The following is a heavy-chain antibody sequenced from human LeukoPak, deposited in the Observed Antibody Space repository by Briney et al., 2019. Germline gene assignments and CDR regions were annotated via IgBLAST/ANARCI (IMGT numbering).Heavy chain of an antibody. Sequence: SDTLSLPCTVSGGCLSSYYWIWIRQPAGKGLEWLGRIHAGEGTNYNPSLKSRVTISVDTSKNQFSLKLSSVTAADTAGYYCARAGYYDSSGYYRNYFDYWGQGTLVTVSS. V-gene: IGHV4-4*07. CDR3: ARAGYYDSSGYYRNYFDY. J-gene: IGHJ4*02. CDR1: GGCLSSYY. D-gene: IGHD3-22*01. CDR2: IHAGEGT.